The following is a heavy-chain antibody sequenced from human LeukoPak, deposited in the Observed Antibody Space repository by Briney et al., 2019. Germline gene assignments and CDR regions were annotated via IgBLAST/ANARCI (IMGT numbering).Heavy chain of an antibody. Sequence: SGTLSLTCAVSGGSISSSNWWSWVRQPPGKGLEWIGEIYHSGSTNYNPSLKSRVTISVETSKNQFSLKLSSVTAADTAVYYCARGDSSTWYSAFGYWGQGTPVTVSS. CDR3: ARGDSSTWYSAFGY. D-gene: IGHD6-13*01. CDR2: IYHSGST. CDR1: GGSISSSNW. J-gene: IGHJ4*02. V-gene: IGHV4-4*02.